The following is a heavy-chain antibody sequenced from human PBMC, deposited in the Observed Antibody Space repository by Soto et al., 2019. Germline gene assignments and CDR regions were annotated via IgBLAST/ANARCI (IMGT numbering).Heavy chain of an antibody. CDR3: ARYNWYFDL. Sequence: QVQLQESGPGLVKPSETLSLTCTVSGGSISSYYWSWIRQPPGKGLEWIGYIYYSGSTNYNPSLKIRVTISVDTSKTQFSLKLSSVAAADTAVYYCARYNWYFDLWGRGTLVTVSS. V-gene: IGHV4-59*01. CDR1: GGSISSYY. CDR2: IYYSGST. J-gene: IGHJ2*01.